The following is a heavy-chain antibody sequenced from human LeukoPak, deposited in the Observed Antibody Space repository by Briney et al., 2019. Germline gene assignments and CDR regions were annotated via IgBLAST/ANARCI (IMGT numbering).Heavy chain of an antibody. CDR2: IRSSSTI. V-gene: IGHV3-48*02. CDR1: GFPFSSYA. D-gene: IGHD1-1*01. J-gene: IGHJ4*02. Sequence: PGGSLRLSCEASGFPFSSYAMTWVRQAPGKGLEWVSYIRSSSTIYYADSVKGRFTISRDNAKNSLYLQMNSLRDEDTAVYYCARATTVFDYWGQGTLVTVSS. CDR3: ARATTVFDY.